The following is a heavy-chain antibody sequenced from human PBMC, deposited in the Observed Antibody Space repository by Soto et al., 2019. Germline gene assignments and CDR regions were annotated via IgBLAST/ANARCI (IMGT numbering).Heavy chain of an antibody. V-gene: IGHV3-30*18. CDR3: ANDLLDGGDNFDY. CDR2: ISYDGSNK. J-gene: IGHJ4*02. Sequence: QVQLVESGGGVVQPGRSLRLSCAASGFTFSDYGMHWVRQAPGKGLEWLAVISYDGSNKYYADSVKGRFTISRDNSKNMQYLQMDILRADDTALDCCANDLLDGGDNFDYWGQGTLVTVSS. CDR1: GFTFSDYG. D-gene: IGHD2-21*02.